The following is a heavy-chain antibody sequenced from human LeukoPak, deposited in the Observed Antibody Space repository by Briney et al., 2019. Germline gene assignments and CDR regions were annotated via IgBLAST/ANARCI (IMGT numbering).Heavy chain of an antibody. D-gene: IGHD3-10*01. J-gene: IGHJ4*02. CDR2: IYYSGST. Sequence: SETLSLTCTVSGGSISSSNYYWGWIRQPPGKGLKWIGSIYYSGSTYYNPSLKSRVTISVDTSKNQFSLKLSSVTAADTAVYYCATLVRDSTNYFDYWGQGTLVTVSS. CDR1: GGSISSSNYY. CDR3: ATLVRDSTNYFDY. V-gene: IGHV4-39*07.